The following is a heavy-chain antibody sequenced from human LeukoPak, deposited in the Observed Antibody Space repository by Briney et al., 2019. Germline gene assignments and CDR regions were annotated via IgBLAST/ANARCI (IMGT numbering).Heavy chain of an antibody. CDR3: GIVGSSWPNWYFDL. Sequence: GGSLRLSCADSGFTFSSYWMTWVRQAPGKGQEWVANIKQDGSEKYYVDSVKGRFTISRDNAKNSLYLQMNSLRAEDTAVYYGGIVGSSWPNWYFDLWGRGTLVTVSS. D-gene: IGHD6-13*01. J-gene: IGHJ2*01. CDR1: GFTFSSYW. V-gene: IGHV3-7*01. CDR2: IKQDGSEK.